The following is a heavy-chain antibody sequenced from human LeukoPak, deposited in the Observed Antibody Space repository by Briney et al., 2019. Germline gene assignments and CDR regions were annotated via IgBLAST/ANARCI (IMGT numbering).Heavy chain of an antibody. CDR1: GGSISSSNW. Sequence: PSETLSLTCAVSGGSISSSNWWSWVRQPPGKGLEWIGRIYTSGSTNYNPSLKSRVTMSVDTSKNQFSLKLSYVTAADTAVYYCARVDVFGVVSSDYYYYYMDVWGKGTTVTVSS. CDR3: ARVDVFGVVSSDYYYYYMDV. V-gene: IGHV4-4*02. CDR2: IYTSGST. J-gene: IGHJ6*03. D-gene: IGHD3-3*01.